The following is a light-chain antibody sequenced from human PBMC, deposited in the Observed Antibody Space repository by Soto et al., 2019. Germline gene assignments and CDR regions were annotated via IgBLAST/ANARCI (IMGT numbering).Light chain of an antibody. V-gene: IGKV3-15*01. CDR3: QHSNTWPWA. Sequence: EIVMTQSPATLSVSPGDRATLSCRASQSVSNKVAWYQLTSGQAPRLLIYGASTRAIGIPARFSGSGSGTDFPLTISSLQSEDFAVYFCQHSNTWPWAFGQGTTVEIK. J-gene: IGKJ1*01. CDR2: GAS. CDR1: QSVSNK.